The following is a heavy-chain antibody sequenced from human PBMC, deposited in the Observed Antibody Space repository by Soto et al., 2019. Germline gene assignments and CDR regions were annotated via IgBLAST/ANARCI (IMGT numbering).Heavy chain of an antibody. V-gene: IGHV4-34*01. Sequence: QVQLQQWGAGLLKPSETLSLTCAVYGGSFSGYYWSWIRQPAGKGLEWIGEMNHSGSTNYNPSLKSRVTISVDTSKNQFSLKLSSVTAADTAVYYCARGDSGSFDYWGQGTLVTVSS. D-gene: IGHD1-26*01. CDR3: ARGDSGSFDY. CDR2: MNHSGST. CDR1: GGSFSGYY. J-gene: IGHJ4*02.